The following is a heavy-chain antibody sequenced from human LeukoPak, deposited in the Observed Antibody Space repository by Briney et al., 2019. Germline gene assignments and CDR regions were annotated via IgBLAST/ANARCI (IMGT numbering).Heavy chain of an antibody. D-gene: IGHD2-2*01. V-gene: IGHV4-34*01. CDR3: ARGPGDIVVVRWFDP. CDR2: INHSGST. J-gene: IGHJ5*02. Sequence: GSLRLSCAASGFTFSSYWMSWIRQPPGKGLEWIGEINHSGSTNYNPSLKSRVTISVDTSKNQFSLKLSSVTAADTAVYYCARGPGDIVVVRWFDPWGQGTLVTVSS. CDR1: GFTFSSYW.